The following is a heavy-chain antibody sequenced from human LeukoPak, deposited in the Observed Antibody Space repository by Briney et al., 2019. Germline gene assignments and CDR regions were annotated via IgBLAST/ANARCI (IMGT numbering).Heavy chain of an antibody. CDR2: IYHSGST. D-gene: IGHD4-17*01. CDR3: ARGPNDYGDSGAEYFQH. V-gene: IGHV4-30-2*01. CDR1: GGSISSGRYS. J-gene: IGHJ1*01. Sequence: SETLSLTCAVSGGSISSGRYSWSWIRQPPGKGLEWIGYIYHSGSTYYNPSLKSRVTISVDRSQNQFSLKLSSVTAADTAVYYCARGPNDYGDSGAEYFQHWGQGTLVTVSS.